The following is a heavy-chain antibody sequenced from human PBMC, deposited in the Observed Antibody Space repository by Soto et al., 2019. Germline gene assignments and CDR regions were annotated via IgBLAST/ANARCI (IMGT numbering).Heavy chain of an antibody. CDR2: ISYDGSNK. D-gene: IGHD6-13*01. CDR1: GFTFSSYA. Sequence: PGGSLRLSCAASGFTFSSYAMHWVRQAPGKGLEWVAVISYDGSNKYYADSVKGRFTISRDNSKNTLYLQMNSLRAEDTAVYYCARAYSSSWNYYYYGMDVWGQGTTVTVSS. CDR3: ARAYSSSWNYYYYGMDV. J-gene: IGHJ6*02. V-gene: IGHV3-30-3*01.